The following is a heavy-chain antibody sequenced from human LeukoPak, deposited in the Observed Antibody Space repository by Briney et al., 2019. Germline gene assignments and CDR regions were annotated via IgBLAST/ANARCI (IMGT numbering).Heavy chain of an antibody. J-gene: IGHJ4*02. CDR2: IYYTGST. CDR1: DGSISSLY. V-gene: IGHV4-59*08. Sequence: PSETLFLTCTVSDGSISSLYWSWIRQPPGKGLEWIGYIYYTGSTNYNPSLKSRVTMFVDMSKNQFSLRLSSVTAADTAVYYCARHRAYSSSSPFDYWGQGTLVTVSS. D-gene: IGHD6-6*01. CDR3: ARHRAYSSSSPFDY.